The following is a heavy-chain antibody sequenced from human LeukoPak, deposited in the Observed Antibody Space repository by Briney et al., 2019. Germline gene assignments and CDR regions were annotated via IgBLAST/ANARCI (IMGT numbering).Heavy chain of an antibody. CDR1: GFIFSDYH. Sequence: PGGSLRLSCAASGFIFSDYHMSWIRQAPGKGLEWVSLISGDGGSTYYADSVKGRFTISRDNSKNSLYLQMNSLRTEDTALYYCAKDLRAGGNYWGQGTLVTVSS. CDR2: ISGDGGST. CDR3: AKDLRAGGNY. J-gene: IGHJ4*02. V-gene: IGHV3-43*02.